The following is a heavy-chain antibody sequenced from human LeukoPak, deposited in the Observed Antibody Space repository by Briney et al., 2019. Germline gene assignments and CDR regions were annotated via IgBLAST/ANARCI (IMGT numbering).Heavy chain of an antibody. J-gene: IGHJ6*02. CDR3: ARGVSPAAIWPYYYYGMDV. Sequence: ASVKVSCKASGYTFTSYDINWVRQATGQGLEWMGWMNPNSGNTGYAQKIQGRVTMTRNTSISTAYMELSSLRSEDTAVYYCARGVSPAAIWPYYYYGMDVWGQGTTVTVSS. V-gene: IGHV1-8*01. D-gene: IGHD2-2*01. CDR1: GYTFTSYD. CDR2: MNPNSGNT.